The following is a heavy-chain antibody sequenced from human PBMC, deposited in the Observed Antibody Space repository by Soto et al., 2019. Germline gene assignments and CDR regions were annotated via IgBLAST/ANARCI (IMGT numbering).Heavy chain of an antibody. D-gene: IGHD1-7*01. CDR1: GFTFSSYG. V-gene: IGHV3-30*03. CDR2: ISYDGSNK. CDR3: ATQGPITGTTSFDP. Sequence: GGSLGLSCAASGFTFSSYGMHWVRQAPGKGLEWVAVISYDGSNKYYIDSGKGRLTISRDNSKNTLYLQMNSLRAEDTAVYYCATQGPITGTTSFDPWGQGTLVTVSS. J-gene: IGHJ5*02.